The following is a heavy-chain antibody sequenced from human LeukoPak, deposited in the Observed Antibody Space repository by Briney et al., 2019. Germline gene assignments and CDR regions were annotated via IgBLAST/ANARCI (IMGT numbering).Heavy chain of an antibody. V-gene: IGHV3-30*02. CDR2: IRYDGNNK. CDR1: GFTSSNYG. Sequence: GGSLRLSCAASGFTSSNYGMHWVRQAPGKGLEWVAFIRYDGNNKYYANSVKGRFTISRDNSKITLYLQMNSLRDEDTAVYYCAKDPHYFGSGSYYDYFDYWGQGTLVTVSS. D-gene: IGHD3-10*01. CDR3: AKDPHYFGSGSYYDYFDY. J-gene: IGHJ4*02.